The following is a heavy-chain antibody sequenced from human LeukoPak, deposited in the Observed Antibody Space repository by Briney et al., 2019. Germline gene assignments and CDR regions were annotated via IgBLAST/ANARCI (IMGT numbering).Heavy chain of an antibody. CDR1: GFTFDDYG. Sequence: GGSLRLSCAASGFTFDDYGMSWVRQAPGKGLEWVSGINWNGGSTGYADSVKGRFTISRDNAKNSLYLQMNSLRAEDTAVYYCAKDRAVVVPAAMILGSAVGNWGQGTLVTVSS. J-gene: IGHJ4*02. CDR3: AKDRAVVVPAAMILGSAVGN. CDR2: INWNGGST. V-gene: IGHV3-20*04. D-gene: IGHD2-2*01.